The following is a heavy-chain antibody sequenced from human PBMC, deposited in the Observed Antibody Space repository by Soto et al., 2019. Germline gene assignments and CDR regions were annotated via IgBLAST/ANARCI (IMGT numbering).Heavy chain of an antibody. CDR3: ARRRNAISGYGDDFDY. CDR1: GGSISSYY. D-gene: IGHD3-22*01. Sequence: SETLSLTCTVSGGSISSYYWSWIRQPPGKGLEWIGYIYYSGSTNYNPSLKSRVTISVDTSKNQFSLKLSSVTAADTAVYYCARRRNAISGYGDDFDYWGQGTLVTVSS. CDR2: IYYSGST. J-gene: IGHJ4*02. V-gene: IGHV4-59*01.